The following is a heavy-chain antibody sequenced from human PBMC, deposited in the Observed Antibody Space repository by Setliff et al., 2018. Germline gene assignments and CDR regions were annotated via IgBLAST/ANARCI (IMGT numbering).Heavy chain of an antibody. CDR3: AREGEGSTFFPLDAFDI. V-gene: IGHV7-4-1*02. D-gene: IGHD3-16*01. CDR1: GYTFNSYA. Sequence: ASVKVSCKASGYTFNSYAMNWVRQAPGQGLEWMGWISTNTGNPTYAQGFTGRFVFSLDTSVSTAYLQISSLKAEDTAVYYCAREGEGSTFFPLDAFDIWGQGTMVPSPQ. J-gene: IGHJ3*02. CDR2: ISTNTGNP.